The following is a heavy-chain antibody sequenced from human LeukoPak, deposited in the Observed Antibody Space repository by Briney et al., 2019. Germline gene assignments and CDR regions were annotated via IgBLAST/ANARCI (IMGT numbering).Heavy chain of an antibody. Sequence: ASVKVSCKASGYTFTSYYMHWVRQAPGQGLEWMGIINPSGGSTSYAQKFQGRVTMTRDTSTSTVYMELSSLISEDTAVYYCARDWARYSGSYSYDEYYFDYWGQGTLVTVSS. CDR3: ARDWARYSGSYSYDEYYFDY. J-gene: IGHJ4*02. V-gene: IGHV1-46*01. CDR2: INPSGGST. D-gene: IGHD1-26*01. CDR1: GYTFTSYY.